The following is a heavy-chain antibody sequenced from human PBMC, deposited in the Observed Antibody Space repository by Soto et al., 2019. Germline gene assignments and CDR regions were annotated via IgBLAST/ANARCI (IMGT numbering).Heavy chain of an antibody. CDR3: ARDRLGGAAAGPGRYFDY. V-gene: IGHV1-69*13. CDR2: IIPIFGTA. J-gene: IGHJ4*02. D-gene: IGHD6-13*01. CDR1: GYTFTSYG. Sequence: GASVKVSCKASGYTFTSYGISWVRQAPGQGLEWMGGIIPIFGTANYAQKFQGRVTITADESTSTAYMELSSLRSEDTAVYYCARDRLGGAAAGPGRYFDYWGQGTLVTVSS.